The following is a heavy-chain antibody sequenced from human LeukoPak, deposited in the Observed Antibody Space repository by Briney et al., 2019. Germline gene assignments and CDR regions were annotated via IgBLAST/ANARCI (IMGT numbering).Heavy chain of an antibody. CDR3: AREAGDSSGYYRTDYYYYYMDV. D-gene: IGHD3-22*01. J-gene: IGHJ6*03. CDR1: GYTFTSYY. CDR2: INPSGGST. Sequence: ASVKVSCKASGYTFTSYYMHWVRQAPGQGLEWMGIINPSGGSTSYAQKFQGRVTMTRDMSMSTVYMELSSLRSEDTAVYYCAREAGDSSGYYRTDYYYYYMDVWGKGTTVTVSS. V-gene: IGHV1-46*01.